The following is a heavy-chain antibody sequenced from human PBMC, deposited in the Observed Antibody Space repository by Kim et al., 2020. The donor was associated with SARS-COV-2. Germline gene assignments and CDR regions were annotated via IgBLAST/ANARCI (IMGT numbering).Heavy chain of an antibody. V-gene: IGHV4-34*01. Sequence: STPSLKSRVTISVDTSKNQFSLKLSSVTAADTAVYYCARSTSGSWYFDYWGQGTLVTVSS. J-gene: IGHJ4*02. D-gene: IGHD6-13*01. CDR3: ARSTSGSWYFDY.